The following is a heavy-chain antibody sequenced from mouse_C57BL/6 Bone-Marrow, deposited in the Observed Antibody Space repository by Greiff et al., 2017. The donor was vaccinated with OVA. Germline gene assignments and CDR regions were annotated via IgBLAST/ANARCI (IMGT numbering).Heavy chain of an antibody. J-gene: IGHJ4*01. CDR2: IWRGGST. Sequence: VQRVESGPGLVQPSQSLSITCTVSGFSLTSYGVHWVRQSPGKGLEWLGVIWRGGSTDYNAAFMSRLSITKDNSKSQVFFKMNSLQADDTAIYYCAKQRDGSSYGAMDYWGQGTSVTVSS. D-gene: IGHD1-1*01. CDR3: AKQRDGSSYGAMDY. V-gene: IGHV2-5*01. CDR1: GFSLTSYG.